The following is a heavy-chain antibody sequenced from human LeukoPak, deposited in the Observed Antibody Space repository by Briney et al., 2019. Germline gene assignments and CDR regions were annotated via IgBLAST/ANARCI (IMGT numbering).Heavy chain of an antibody. Sequence: GESLKISCQGSGYSFTTSWIGWVRQMPGKGLEWMGIIYPGDSDTRYRPSFQGQVTISADTSISTAYLQWNSLKASDTAIYYCARPGWNDGGIWGQGTMVTVSS. CDR1: GYSFTTSW. CDR2: IYPGDSDT. V-gene: IGHV5-51*01. CDR3: ARPGWNDGGI. D-gene: IGHD1-1*01. J-gene: IGHJ3*01.